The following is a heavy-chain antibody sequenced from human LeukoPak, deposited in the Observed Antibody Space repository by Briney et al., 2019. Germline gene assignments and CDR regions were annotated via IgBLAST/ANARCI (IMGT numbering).Heavy chain of an antibody. Sequence: PSETLSLTCTVSGGSISSGDYYWSWIRQPPGKGLEWIGYIYYSGSTYYNPSLKSRVTISVDTSKNQFSLKLSSVTAADTAVYYCASSSWGDYYYYMDVWGKGTTVTVSS. CDR3: ASSSWGDYYYYMDV. V-gene: IGHV4-30-4*02. D-gene: IGHD3-16*01. CDR1: GGSISSGDYY. CDR2: IYYSGST. J-gene: IGHJ6*03.